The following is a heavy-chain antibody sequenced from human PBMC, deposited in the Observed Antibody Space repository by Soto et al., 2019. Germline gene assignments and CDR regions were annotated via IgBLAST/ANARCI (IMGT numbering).Heavy chain of an antibody. CDR3: AKDQGSSWALDS. V-gene: IGHV3-23*01. CDR1: GFTFSSYA. Sequence: EVQLLESGGGLVQPGGSLRLSCAASGFTFSSYAMSWVRQAPGKGLEWVSAISGSGGSTYYADSVKGLFTISRDNSKNTLYLQMTSLRAEDTAVYYCAKDQGSSWALDSWGQGTLVPVAS. J-gene: IGHJ4*02. CDR2: ISGSGGST. D-gene: IGHD6-13*01.